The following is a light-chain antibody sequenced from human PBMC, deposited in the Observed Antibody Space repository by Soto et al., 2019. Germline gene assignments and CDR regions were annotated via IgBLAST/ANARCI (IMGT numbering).Light chain of an antibody. Sequence: QSVLTQPASVSGSPGQSITISCTGTSRDVGAYNYVSWYQQHPGKAPRLMIYDVNNRPSGVSNRFSGSKSGNTASLTISGLQAEDEADYYCSSYTSSSAYVFGTGTQLTVL. CDR2: DVN. J-gene: IGLJ1*01. V-gene: IGLV2-14*03. CDR3: SSYTSSSAYV. CDR1: SRDVGAYNY.